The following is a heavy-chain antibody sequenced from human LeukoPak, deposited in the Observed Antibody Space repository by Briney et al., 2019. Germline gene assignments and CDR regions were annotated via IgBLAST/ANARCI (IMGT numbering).Heavy chain of an antibody. V-gene: IGHV3-21*01. D-gene: IGHD1-26*01. CDR3: ARLVGATDSPSDY. CDR1: GLTFSSYN. J-gene: IGHJ4*02. Sequence: GGSLRLSCAASGLTFSSYNMNWVRQSPGKGLEWVSCISSGSSYIYYADSVTGRFTISRGNAKNSLYLQMNSLRAEDTAVYYCARLVGATDSPSDYWGQGSLVTVSS. CDR2: ISSGSSYI.